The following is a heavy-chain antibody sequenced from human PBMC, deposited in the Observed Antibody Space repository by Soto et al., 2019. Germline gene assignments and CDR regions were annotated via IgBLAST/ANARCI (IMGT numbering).Heavy chain of an antibody. Sequence: PSETLSLTCTVSSASISSSSYTWGWIRQPPGKGLEWIGSIYYSGTTYYNPSLNSRVTVSVDTSKNQFSLKLSSVTASDAAVYYCATFRGMTTATTERYFDYWGQGTLVTVSS. CDR3: ATFRGMTTATTERYFDY. V-gene: IGHV4-39*01. CDR1: SASISSSSYT. D-gene: IGHD4-17*01. CDR2: IYYSGTT. J-gene: IGHJ4*02.